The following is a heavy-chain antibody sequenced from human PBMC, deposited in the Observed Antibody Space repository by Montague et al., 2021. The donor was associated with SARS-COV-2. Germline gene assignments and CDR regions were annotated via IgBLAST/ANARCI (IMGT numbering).Heavy chain of an antibody. Sequence: SETLSLTCTVSGGSMSDHHWAWIRQPPGKGLEWLAYIYYSGGINSNASLKSRVTMSVDTSKNQFSLKLTSVTAADTAVYYCARAVSVRGAVNWFDPWGQGTLVTVSS. CDR2: IYYSGGI. V-gene: IGHV4-59*11. CDR1: GGSMSDHH. J-gene: IGHJ5*02. CDR3: ARAVSVRGAVNWFDP. D-gene: IGHD3-10*01.